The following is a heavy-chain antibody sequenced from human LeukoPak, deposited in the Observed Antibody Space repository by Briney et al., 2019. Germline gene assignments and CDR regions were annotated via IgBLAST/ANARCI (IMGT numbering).Heavy chain of an antibody. V-gene: IGHV3-21*01. CDR1: GFTFSSYS. Sequence: RAGGSLRLSCAASGFTFSSYSMNWVRQAPGKGLERVSSISSSSSYIYYADSVKGRFTISRDNAKNSLYLQMNSLRAEDTAVYYCARVDTAMVTRPDYWGQGTLVTVSS. J-gene: IGHJ4*02. D-gene: IGHD5-18*01. CDR2: ISSSSSYI. CDR3: ARVDTAMVTRPDY.